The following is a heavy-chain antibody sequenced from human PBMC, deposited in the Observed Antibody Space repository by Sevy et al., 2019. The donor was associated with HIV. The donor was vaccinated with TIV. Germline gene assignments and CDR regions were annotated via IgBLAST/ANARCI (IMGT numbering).Heavy chain of an antibody. D-gene: IGHD6-19*01. CDR1: GFSFSSYG. J-gene: IGHJ5*02. V-gene: IGHV3-30*18. CDR2: ISYDRNAR. Sequence: GGSQRLSCAASGFSFSSYGMHWVRQAPGKGLEWVAVISYDRNARYYADSVKRRFTISRDNSNNTLYLLLSSLRTEDTGIYYCAKVRARVQWLVPLDLWGQGTLVTVSS. CDR3: AKVRARVQWLVPLDL.